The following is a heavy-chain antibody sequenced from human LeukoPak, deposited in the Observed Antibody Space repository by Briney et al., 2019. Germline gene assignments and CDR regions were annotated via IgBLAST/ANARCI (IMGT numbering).Heavy chain of an antibody. V-gene: IGHV4-39*02. CDR3: ASGGYLHQFDY. CDR2: IYYTGST. Sequence: SETLSLTCIVSGGSLDSSSYYWVWIRQPPGKGLEWIGSIYYTGSTYYNPSLKSRVTISLDTSKNHFSLKLTSVTAADTAVYYCASGGYLHQFDYWGQGTLVTVSS. J-gene: IGHJ4*02. CDR1: GGSLDSSSYY. D-gene: IGHD3-22*01.